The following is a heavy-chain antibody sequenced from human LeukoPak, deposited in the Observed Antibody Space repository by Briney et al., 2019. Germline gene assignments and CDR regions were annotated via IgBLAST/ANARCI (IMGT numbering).Heavy chain of an antibody. CDR3: ARGRSGWYHNFDY. D-gene: IGHD6-19*01. J-gene: IGHJ4*02. CDR2: INQDGSEK. Sequence: GGSLRLSCTASRFIFSNYWISWVRQAPGKGLEWVANINQDGSEKDYVDSVKGRFTISRENAKNSLYLQMYSLRAEDTAVYYCARGRSGWYHNFDYWGQGTLVTVSS. V-gene: IGHV3-7*01. CDR1: RFIFSNYW.